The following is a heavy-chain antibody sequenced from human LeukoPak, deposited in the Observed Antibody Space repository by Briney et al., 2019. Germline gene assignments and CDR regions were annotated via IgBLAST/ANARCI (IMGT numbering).Heavy chain of an antibody. V-gene: IGHV3-33*01. CDR1: GFTFSSYG. J-gene: IGHJ3*02. Sequence: PGRSLRLSCAASGFTFSSYGMHWVRQAPGKGLEWMAVIWYDGSNKYYADSVKGRFTISRDNSKNTLYLQMNSLRAEDTAVYYCARADAFDIWGQGTMVTVSS. CDR2: IWYDGSNK. CDR3: ARADAFDI.